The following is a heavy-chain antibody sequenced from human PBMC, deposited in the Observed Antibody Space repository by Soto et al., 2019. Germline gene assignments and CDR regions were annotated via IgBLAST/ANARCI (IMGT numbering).Heavy chain of an antibody. J-gene: IGHJ4*02. CDR1: GGTFSSYS. Sequence: QVQLVQSGAEVKKPGSSVKVSCKASGGTFSSYSINWVRQAPGHGLEWMGEIIPIFGTANYAQKFKGRVTITADESTSTAYMELSSLRAEDTAVYYCARDGGRHSGGIDYWGQGTLVTVSS. CDR3: ARDGGRHSGGIDY. D-gene: IGHD1-26*01. V-gene: IGHV1-69*01. CDR2: IIPIFGTA.